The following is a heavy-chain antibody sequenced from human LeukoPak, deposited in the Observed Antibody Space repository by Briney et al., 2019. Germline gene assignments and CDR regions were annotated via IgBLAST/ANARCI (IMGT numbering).Heavy chain of an antibody. J-gene: IGHJ6*02. CDR2: ISSDGSNY. D-gene: IGHD3-10*01. V-gene: IGHV3-30*18. CDR3: AKAPLAYRTSGSYACGMDV. CDR1: GFTFSTYG. Sequence: GGSLRLSCEASGFTFSTYGMHWVRQAPGKGLEWMAVISSDGSNYYYADSVRGRFTISRDNSKNTLYLQMNSLRVEDTAVYYCAKAPLAYRTSGSYACGMDVWGQGTTVTVSS.